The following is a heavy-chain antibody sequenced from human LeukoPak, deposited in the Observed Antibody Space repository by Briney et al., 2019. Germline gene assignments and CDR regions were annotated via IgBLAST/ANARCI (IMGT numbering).Heavy chain of an antibody. D-gene: IGHD3-16*01. Sequence: ASVKVSCKASAYTFTRYGISWVRQAPGQELEWMGWLSTDNGDTNYAQKFQGRVTMTTDTSTTTAHMELRSLTSDDTAIYYCARHGGIGPKRDYFDYWGPGTLVTVSS. V-gene: IGHV1-18*01. J-gene: IGHJ4*02. CDR1: AYTFTRYG. CDR2: LSTDNGDT. CDR3: ARHGGIGPKRDYFDY.